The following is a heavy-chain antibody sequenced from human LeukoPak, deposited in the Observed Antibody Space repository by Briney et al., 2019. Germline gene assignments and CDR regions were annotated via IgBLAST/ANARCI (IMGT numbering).Heavy chain of an antibody. Sequence: GGSLRLSCAASGFTFSNYPMSWVRQAPGKGLEWVSAISGSGGSTYYADSAKGRFTISRDNSKNTLSLQMNSLRAEDTAVYYCAKGYYYGSGSYYPPDAFDIWGQGTMVTVSS. CDR1: GFTFSNYP. CDR2: ISGSGGST. V-gene: IGHV3-23*01. J-gene: IGHJ3*02. D-gene: IGHD3-10*01. CDR3: AKGYYYGSGSYYPPDAFDI.